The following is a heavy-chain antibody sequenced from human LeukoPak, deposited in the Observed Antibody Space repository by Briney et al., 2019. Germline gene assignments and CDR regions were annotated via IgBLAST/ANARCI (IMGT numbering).Heavy chain of an antibody. CDR1: GYTFTSYA. V-gene: IGHV7-4-1*02. D-gene: IGHD5-12*01. Sequence: ASVKVSCKASGYTFTSYAMNWVRQAPGQGLEWMGWINTDTGNPTYAQGFTGRFVFSLDASASTAYLQISSLKAEDTAVYYCAREISLGPRGYSGYDPGDWYFDLWGRGTLVTVSS. J-gene: IGHJ2*01. CDR2: INTDTGNP. CDR3: AREISLGPRGYSGYDPGDWYFDL.